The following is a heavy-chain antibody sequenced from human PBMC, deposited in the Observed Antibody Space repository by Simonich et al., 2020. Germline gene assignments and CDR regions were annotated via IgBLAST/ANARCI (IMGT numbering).Heavy chain of an antibody. V-gene: IGHV1-69*09. D-gene: IGHD3-10*01. CDR2: INPILGIA. J-gene: IGHJ4*02. CDR1: GGTFSSYA. Sequence: QVQLVQSGAEVKKPGSSVKVSCKASGGTFSSYAISWVRQAPGQGLEWMGGINPILGIAKYEQKVQGRVTITADKSTSTAYMELSSLRSEDTAVYYCARTNTMRELDTMVRGVDYFDYWGQGTLVTVSS. CDR3: ARTNTMRELDTMVRGVDYFDY.